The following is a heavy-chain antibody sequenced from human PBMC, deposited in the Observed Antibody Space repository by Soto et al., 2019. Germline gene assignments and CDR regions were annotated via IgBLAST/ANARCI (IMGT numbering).Heavy chain of an antibody. Sequence: QVQLVESGGGVVQPGRSLRLSCAASGFTFSYYAMHWVRQAPGKGLEWAALISYSGNNKYYADSVKGRFTISRDNSENTLYLQMNSLGPEDTAIYYCARTPETSGYYYYFDSWGQGTLITVSS. J-gene: IGHJ4*02. V-gene: IGHV3-30-3*01. D-gene: IGHD3-22*01. CDR3: ARTPETSGYYYYFDS. CDR1: GFTFSYYA. CDR2: ISYSGNNK.